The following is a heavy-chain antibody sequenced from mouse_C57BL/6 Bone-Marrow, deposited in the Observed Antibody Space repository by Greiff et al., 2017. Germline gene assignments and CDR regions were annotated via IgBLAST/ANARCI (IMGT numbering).Heavy chain of an antibody. J-gene: IGHJ2*01. CDR1: GFTFSDYG. Sequence: EVQLQASGGGLVKPGGSLTLSCAASGFTFSDYGMHWVRQAPEKGLEWVAYISSGSSTIYYADTVKGRFTISRDNAKNTLFLQMTSLRSEDTAMYYCARLASYYFDYWGQGTTLTVSS. CDR3: ARLASYYFDY. V-gene: IGHV5-17*01. CDR2: ISSGSSTI.